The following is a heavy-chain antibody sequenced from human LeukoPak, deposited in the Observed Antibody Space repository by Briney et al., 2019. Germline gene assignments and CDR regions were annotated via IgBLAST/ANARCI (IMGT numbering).Heavy chain of an antibody. Sequence: GGSLRLSYAASGFTFSSYWMHWVRQAPGKGLVWVSRINSDGSSTSYADSEKGRFTISRDNAKNTLYLQMNSLRAEDPAVYYCAREKVSWTTGYYYYGMDVWGQGTTVTVSS. V-gene: IGHV3-74*01. J-gene: IGHJ6*02. CDR1: GFTFSSYW. D-gene: IGHD1-14*01. CDR3: AREKVSWTTGYYYYGMDV. CDR2: INSDGSST.